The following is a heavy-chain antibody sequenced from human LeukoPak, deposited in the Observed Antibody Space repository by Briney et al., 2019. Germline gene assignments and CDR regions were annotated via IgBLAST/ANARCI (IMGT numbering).Heavy chain of an antibody. V-gene: IGHV1-46*01. Sequence: RASVKVSCKASGYTFTSYYMYWVRQAPGQGLEWMGIINPSGGSTNYAQKFQGRVTVTRDTSTSTVYMELSSLRSEDTAVYYCAKGPRITLVRGGQWYYYMDVWGKGTTVTISS. D-gene: IGHD3-10*01. CDR3: AKGPRITLVRGGQWYYYMDV. J-gene: IGHJ6*03. CDR1: GYTFTSYY. CDR2: INPSGGST.